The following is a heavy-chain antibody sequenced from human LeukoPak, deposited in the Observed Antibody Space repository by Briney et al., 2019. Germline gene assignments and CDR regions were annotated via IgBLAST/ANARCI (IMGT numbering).Heavy chain of an antibody. CDR2: INPNSGGT. V-gene: IGHV1-2*02. J-gene: IGHJ5*02. CDR1: GYTFIGYY. CDR3: ARGRPTVAGRGGDWFDP. Sequence: ASVKVSCKASGYTFIGYYMHWVRQAPGQGLEWMGWINPNSGGTNYAQKFQGRVTMTRDTSISTAYMELSRLRSDDTAVYYCARGRPTVAGRGGDWFDPWDQGTLVTVSS. D-gene: IGHD6-19*01.